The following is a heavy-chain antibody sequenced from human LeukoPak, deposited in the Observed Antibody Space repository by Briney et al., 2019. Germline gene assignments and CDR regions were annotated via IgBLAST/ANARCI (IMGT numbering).Heavy chain of an antibody. Sequence: GGSLRLSCAASGFTVSSNYMSWVRHAPGKGLEWVSVIYSGCSTYYDDSVKGRFTISRDNSKHTPYLQMNSLTAEDTAIYYCAKGVNYFDLEYWGQGTLVTISS. CDR3: AKGVNYFDLEY. V-gene: IGHV3-53*01. CDR1: GFTVSSNY. CDR2: IYSGCST. J-gene: IGHJ4*02. D-gene: IGHD3-22*01.